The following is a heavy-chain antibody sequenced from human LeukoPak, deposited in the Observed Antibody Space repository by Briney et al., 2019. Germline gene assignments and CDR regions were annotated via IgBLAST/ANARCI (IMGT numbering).Heavy chain of an antibody. V-gene: IGHV3-48*02. CDR3: VREDPSEYGSIDY. J-gene: IGHJ4*02. D-gene: IGHD3-10*01. CDR2: ISRSSSSK. CDR1: GFSFSNAW. Sequence: GGSLRLSCAVSGFSFSNAWMSWVRQAPGKGLEWVAYISRSSSSKHYADSVKGRFTISRDNAKNSLYLQMSSLRDEDTAVYYCVREDPSEYGSIDYWGQGTLVTVSS.